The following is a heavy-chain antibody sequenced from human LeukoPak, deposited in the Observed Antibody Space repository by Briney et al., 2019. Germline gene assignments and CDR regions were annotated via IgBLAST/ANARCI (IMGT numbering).Heavy chain of an antibody. V-gene: IGHV3-30*02. CDR2: IRYDGSNK. Sequence: GGSLRLSCAASGFTFSSYGMHWVRQAPGKGLEWVAFIRYDGSNKYYADSVKGRFTISRDNAKNSLYLQMNSLRAEDTAVYYCARVKGDYDFWSGHYYMDVWGKGTTVTVSS. D-gene: IGHD3-3*01. J-gene: IGHJ6*03. CDR3: ARVKGDYDFWSGHYYMDV. CDR1: GFTFSSYG.